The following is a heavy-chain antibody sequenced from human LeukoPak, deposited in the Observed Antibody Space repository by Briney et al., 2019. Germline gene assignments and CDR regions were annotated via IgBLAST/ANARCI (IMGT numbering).Heavy chain of an antibody. D-gene: IGHD6-19*01. J-gene: IGHJ4*02. CDR3: ARGGTYSSGWKGDYFDY. CDR2: ISGSGGST. V-gene: IGHV3-23*01. CDR1: GFTFSSYA. Sequence: GGSLRLSCAASGFTFSSYAMSWVRQAPGKGLEWVSAISGSGGSTYYADSVKGRFTISRDNAKNSLYLQMNSLRAEDTAVYYCARGGTYSSGWKGDYFDYWGQGTLVTVSS.